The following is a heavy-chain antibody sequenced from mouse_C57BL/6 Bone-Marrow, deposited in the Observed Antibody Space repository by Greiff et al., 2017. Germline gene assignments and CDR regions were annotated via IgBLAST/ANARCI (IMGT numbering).Heavy chain of an antibody. CDR2: IYPGDGDT. CDR3: ERVYSNPYYYAMDY. D-gene: IGHD2-5*01. CDR1: GYAFSSSW. Sequence: QVQLQQSGPELVKPGASVKISCKASGYAFSSSWMNWVKQRPGKGLEWIGRIYPGDGDTNYHGKFKGKATLTADKSSSTAYMQLSSLTSEDSAVYFCERVYSNPYYYAMDYWGQGTSVTVSA. V-gene: IGHV1-82*01. J-gene: IGHJ4*01.